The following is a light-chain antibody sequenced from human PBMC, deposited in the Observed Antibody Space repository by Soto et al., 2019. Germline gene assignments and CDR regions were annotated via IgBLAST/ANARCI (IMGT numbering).Light chain of an antibody. V-gene: IGKV2-30*01. J-gene: IGKJ1*01. CDR3: MQGTHWPRT. CDR1: QSVVYRDGIAY. Sequence: DVVMTQSPLSLPVTLGQSASISCRSSQSVVYRDGIAYLSWLQQRPGQSPRRLIYKASNRDSGAPDRGSGSLSATEFPPTSSRVAAEYVGFYYCMQGTHWPRTFGRGTKVEFK. CDR2: KAS.